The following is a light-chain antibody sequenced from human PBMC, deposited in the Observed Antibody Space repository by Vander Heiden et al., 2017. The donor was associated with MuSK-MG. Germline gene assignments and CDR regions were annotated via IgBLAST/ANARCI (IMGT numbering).Light chain of an antibody. Sequence: IQTTQSPSSLSASVGDRVTITCRASQSISSNLDWYQQKPGKAPKLLIYAASSLHSGVPSRFSGSGSGTEFTLTISSLQPEDFATYYCQQGDSSPYTFGQGTKLEIK. V-gene: IGKV1-39*01. CDR1: QSISSN. CDR2: AAS. J-gene: IGKJ2*01. CDR3: QQGDSSPYT.